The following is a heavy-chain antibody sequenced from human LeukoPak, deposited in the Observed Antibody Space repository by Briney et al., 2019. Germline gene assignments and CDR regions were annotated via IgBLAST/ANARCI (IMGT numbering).Heavy chain of an antibody. J-gene: IGHJ4*02. Sequence: GGSLRLSCAASGFTFSNAWMNWVRQTPGKGLEWVANIKQDGSEKNYVDSVKGRFTISRDNAKNSLYLQMNNLRVGDTAMYYCAGGTGFIIKDWGQGTLVTVSS. V-gene: IGHV3-7*03. CDR2: IKQDGSEK. CDR3: AGGTGFIIKD. D-gene: IGHD3-9*01. CDR1: GFTFSNAW.